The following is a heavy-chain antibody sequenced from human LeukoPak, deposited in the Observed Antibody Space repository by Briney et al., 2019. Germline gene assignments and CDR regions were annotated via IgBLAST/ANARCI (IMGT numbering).Heavy chain of an antibody. V-gene: IGHV4-39*07. CDR2: IYYSGST. CDR1: GGSIMSSTYY. J-gene: IGHJ6*03. CDR3: AGDRSYVDV. Sequence: IPSETLSLTCTVSGGSIMSSTYYWGWIRQSPGKGLEWIGPIYYSGSTHYNPHLKSRVSMSIDTSKKQFSPKLRSVTAADTAVYYCAGDRSYVDVWGKGTTVTVSS.